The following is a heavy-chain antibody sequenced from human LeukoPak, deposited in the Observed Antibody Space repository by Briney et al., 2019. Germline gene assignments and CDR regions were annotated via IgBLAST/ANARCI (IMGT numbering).Heavy chain of an antibody. Sequence: ASVKVSCKASGYTFTDYAISWVRQAPGQGLEWMGWISPYNGDTNYAQKLQGRLTMTTDTTTSTAYMEVRSLSSDDTAVYYCARDSKTGTTPWAYWGQGTLVTVSS. CDR3: ARDSKTGTTPWAY. CDR2: ISPYNGDT. V-gene: IGHV1-18*01. J-gene: IGHJ4*02. CDR1: GYTFTDYA. D-gene: IGHD1-7*01.